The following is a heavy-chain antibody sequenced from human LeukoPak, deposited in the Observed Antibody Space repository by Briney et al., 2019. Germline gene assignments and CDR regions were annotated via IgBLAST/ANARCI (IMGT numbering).Heavy chain of an antibody. CDR3: ARRVRTMVRGVHFDY. Sequence: SETLSLTCAVYGGSFSGYYWSWIRQPPGKGLEWIGEINHSGSTNYNPSLKSRVTISVDTSKNQFSLKLSSVTAADTAVYYCARRVRTMVRGVHFDYWGQGTLVTVS. D-gene: IGHD3-10*01. J-gene: IGHJ4*02. V-gene: IGHV4-34*01. CDR2: INHSGST. CDR1: GGSFSGYY.